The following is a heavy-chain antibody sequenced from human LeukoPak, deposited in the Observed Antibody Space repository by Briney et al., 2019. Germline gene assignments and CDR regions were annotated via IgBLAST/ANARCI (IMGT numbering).Heavy chain of an antibody. CDR2: IYSGGST. V-gene: IGHV3-66*01. D-gene: IGHD4-17*01. CDR1: GFTVSSKY. Sequence: GGSLRLSCAASGFTVSSKYMSWVRQAPGKGLEWVSVIYSGGSTYYADSVKGRFTISRDNSKNTLYLQMNSLRAEDTAVYYCARSSRTVTTSYYYYGMDVWGQGTTATVSS. J-gene: IGHJ6*02. CDR3: ARSSRTVTTSYYYYGMDV.